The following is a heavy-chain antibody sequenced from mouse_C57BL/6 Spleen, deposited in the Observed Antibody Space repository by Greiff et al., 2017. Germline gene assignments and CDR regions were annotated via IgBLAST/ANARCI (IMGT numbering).Heavy chain of an antibody. CDR1: GFTFSSYA. V-gene: IGHV5-4*01. CDR3: ARDQGSGYAMDY. D-gene: IGHD3-1*01. Sequence: EVHLVESGGGLVKPGGSLKLSCAASGFTFSSYAMSWVRQTPEKRLEWVATISAGGSYTYYPDNVKGRFTISRDNAKNNLYLQMSQLKSEDTAMYYCARDQGSGYAMDYWGQGTSVTVSS. J-gene: IGHJ4*01. CDR2: ISAGGSYT.